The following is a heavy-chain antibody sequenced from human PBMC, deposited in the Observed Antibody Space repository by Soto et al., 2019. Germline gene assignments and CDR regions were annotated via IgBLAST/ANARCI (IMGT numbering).Heavy chain of an antibody. CDR1: GFTFSNAW. CDR2: IKSKTDGGTT. D-gene: IGHD3-10*01. Sequence: GGSLSLSCAASGFTFSNAWMSWVRQAPGKGLEWVGRIKSKTDGGTTDYAAPVKGRFTISRDDSKNTLYLQMNSLKTEDTAVYYCTTDPLVLLWFGEVFYWGQGTLVTVSS. CDR3: TTDPLVLLWFGEVFY. V-gene: IGHV3-15*01. J-gene: IGHJ4*02.